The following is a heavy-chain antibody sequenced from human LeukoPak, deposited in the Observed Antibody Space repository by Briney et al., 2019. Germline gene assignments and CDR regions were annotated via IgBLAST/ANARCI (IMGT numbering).Heavy chain of an antibody. D-gene: IGHD3-10*01. Sequence: PSETLSLTCTVSGGSVSNSSYYWSWIRQPAGKGLEWIGRIYTSGSTNYNPSLKSRVTISVDTSKNQFSLKLSSVTAADTAVYYCARGRYYYGSGSLEYYFDYWGQGTLVTVSS. V-gene: IGHV4-61*02. J-gene: IGHJ4*02. CDR2: IYTSGST. CDR1: GGSVSNSSYY. CDR3: ARGRYYYGSGSLEYYFDY.